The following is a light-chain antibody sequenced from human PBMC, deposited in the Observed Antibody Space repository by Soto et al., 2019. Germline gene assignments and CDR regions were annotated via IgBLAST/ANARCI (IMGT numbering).Light chain of an antibody. CDR3: QQYNTCPRT. CDR1: QGINNY. J-gene: IGKJ1*01. Sequence: DIQMTQSPSSLSASVGDRVTISCRASQGINNYLTWFQQKPGKAPKPLIYAAFRLHTGVPSQFSDNASGTDFTLTLSSLQPEDCATYYCQQYNTCPRTFGQGTKVEIK. CDR2: AAF. V-gene: IGKV1-16*02.